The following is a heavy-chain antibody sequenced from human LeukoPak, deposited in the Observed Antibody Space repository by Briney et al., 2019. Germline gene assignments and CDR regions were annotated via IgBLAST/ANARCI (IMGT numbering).Heavy chain of an antibody. V-gene: IGHV4-39*07. CDR3: ARVSVGIAARPGRTRGAFDI. J-gene: IGHJ3*02. CDR1: GDFISGSSYY. Sequence: SETLSLTCTVSGDFISGSSYYWGWIRQPPGKGLEWIGEINHSGSARYNPSLKSRVIISVDTSKNQFSLKLSSVTAADTAVYYCARVSVGIAARPGRTRGAFDIWGQGTMVTVSS. CDR2: INHSGSA. D-gene: IGHD6-6*01.